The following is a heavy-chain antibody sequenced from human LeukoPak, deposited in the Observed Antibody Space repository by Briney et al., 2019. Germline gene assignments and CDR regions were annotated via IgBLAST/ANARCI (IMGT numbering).Heavy chain of an antibody. V-gene: IGHV1-2*02. CDR3: ARSRGDYYDSSGYYFIDY. D-gene: IGHD3-22*01. CDR2: INPNSGAR. J-gene: IGHJ4*02. Sequence: RASVKVSCKASGYTFSGNYMHWVRQAPGQGLEWMGWINPNSGARNYAQKFQDRVTLTPDTSISTAYMELRSLRSDDTAVYYCARSRGDYYDSSGYYFIDYWGQGPLLPVSS. CDR1: GYTFSGNY.